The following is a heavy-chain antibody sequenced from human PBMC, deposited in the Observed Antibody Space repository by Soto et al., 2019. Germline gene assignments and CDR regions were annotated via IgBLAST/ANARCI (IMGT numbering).Heavy chain of an antibody. CDR2: IAFDGSQE. CDR3: ATKVRVTNYLYYGMDV. D-gene: IGHD2-21*02. V-gene: IGHV3-30*03. J-gene: IGHJ6*02. CDR1: GFTFNTSG. Sequence: GGSLRLSCAASGFTFNTSGMHWVRQAPGKGLEWVAVIAFDGSQEFYGDSVRGRFTISRDNSKNTLFLQMKSLAPEDTAVYYCATKVRVTNYLYYGMDVWGQGTKVTVS.